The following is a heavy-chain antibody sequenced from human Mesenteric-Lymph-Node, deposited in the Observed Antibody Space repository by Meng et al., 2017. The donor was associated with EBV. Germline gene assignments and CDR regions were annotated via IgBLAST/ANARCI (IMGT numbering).Heavy chain of an antibody. CDR3: VKDLAVAGT. D-gene: IGHD6-19*01. CDR1: EFTFSDYT. CDR2: VSGSGGST. J-gene: IGHJ5*02. Sequence: LEAGGGLVQRGWSLRLSCAASEFTFSDYTMYWVRQATGKGLEWVSHVSGSGGSTYYADSVKGRFTIYRDNSKNTLYLQMNSLGVGDTAVYYCVKDLAVAGTWGQGTLVTVSS. V-gene: IGHV3-23*01.